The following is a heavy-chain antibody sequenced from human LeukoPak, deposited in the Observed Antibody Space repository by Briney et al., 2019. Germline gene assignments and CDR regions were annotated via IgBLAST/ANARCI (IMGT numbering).Heavy chain of an antibody. Sequence: PGGSLRLSCAASGFSFSSYWMHWVRQAPGKGLVWVSSINNDGSITRYADSVKGRFTISRDNAKNTLYLQMSSLRAEDTAVYYCATGSPQFTCFSDWGQGALVTVSS. CDR1: GFSFSSYW. J-gene: IGHJ4*02. CDR3: ATGSPQFTCFSD. V-gene: IGHV3-74*01. CDR2: INNDGSIT. D-gene: IGHD1-14*01.